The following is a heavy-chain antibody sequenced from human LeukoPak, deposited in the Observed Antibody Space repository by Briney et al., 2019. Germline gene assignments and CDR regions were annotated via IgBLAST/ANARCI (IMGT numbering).Heavy chain of an antibody. CDR2: IKSKIDGGTI. CDR1: GFSLSSYS. J-gene: IGHJ4*02. Sequence: PGGSLRLSCAASGFSLSSYSMNWVRQAPGRGLEWVGRIKSKIDGGTIDYGAPVKGRFTISRDDSRNTLYLQMNSLKTEDTAVYYCTTRRQDGCWGQGTLVTVS. V-gene: IGHV3-15*01. CDR3: TTRRQDGC. D-gene: IGHD6-25*01.